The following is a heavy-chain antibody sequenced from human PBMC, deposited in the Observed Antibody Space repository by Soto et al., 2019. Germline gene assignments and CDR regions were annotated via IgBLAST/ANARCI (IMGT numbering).Heavy chain of an antibody. CDR3: AREFRDPHGLYYYYGMDV. CDR1: GFTFSSYG. CDR2: IWYDGSNK. Sequence: QVQLVESGGGVVQPGRSLRLSCAASGFTFSSYGMHWVRQAPGKGLEWVAVIWYDGSNKYYADSVKGRFTISRDNSKNTLYLQMNSLRAEDTAVYYCAREFRDPHGLYYYYGMDVWGQGTTVTVSS. J-gene: IGHJ6*02. V-gene: IGHV3-33*01.